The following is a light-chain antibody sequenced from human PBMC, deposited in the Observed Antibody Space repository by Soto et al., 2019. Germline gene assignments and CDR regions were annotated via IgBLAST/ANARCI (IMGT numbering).Light chain of an antibody. Sequence: DIQMTQSPSTLSASVGDRVTITCRASQSISSWLAWYQQKPGKAPKVLIYKASTLESGVPSRFSGSGSGTEFTLTINSLQPDDFATYYCQQYKSYFRTFGQGTKVEIK. CDR2: KAS. V-gene: IGKV1-5*03. CDR1: QSISSW. CDR3: QQYKSYFRT. J-gene: IGKJ1*01.